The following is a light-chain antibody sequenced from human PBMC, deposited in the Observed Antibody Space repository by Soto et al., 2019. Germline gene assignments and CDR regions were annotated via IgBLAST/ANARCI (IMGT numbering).Light chain of an antibody. V-gene: IGLV2-14*01. J-gene: IGLJ2*01. CDR1: SSDVGGYNY. CDR2: DVT. Sequence: QSALTQPASVSGSPGQSITISCTGTSSDVGGYNYVSWYQQHPGKAPQLMIYDVTNRPSGVSNRFSGSKSGNTASLTISGLQAEDEADYYCSSYTGSSTYVVFGGGTKLTVL. CDR3: SSYTGSSTYVV.